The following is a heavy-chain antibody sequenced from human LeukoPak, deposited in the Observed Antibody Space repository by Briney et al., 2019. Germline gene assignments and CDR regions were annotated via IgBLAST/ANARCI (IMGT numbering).Heavy chain of an antibody. CDR1: GYTFTGYY. J-gene: IGHJ3*02. D-gene: IGHD6-13*01. CDR2: INPNSGGT. V-gene: IGHV1-2*02. CDR3: ARDFSSSSWFDAFDI. Sequence: ASVKVSCKASGYTFTGYYMHWVRQAPGQGLEWMGWINPNSGGTNYAQKFQGRVTMTRDTSISTAYMELSRLRSDDTAVYYCARDFSSSSWFDAFDIWGQGTMVTVSS.